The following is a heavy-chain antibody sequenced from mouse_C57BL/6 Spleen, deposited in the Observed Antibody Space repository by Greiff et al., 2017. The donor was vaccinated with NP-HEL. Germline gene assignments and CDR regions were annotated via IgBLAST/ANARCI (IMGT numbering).Heavy chain of an antibody. D-gene: IGHD1-1*01. CDR2: ISSGGSYT. CDR1: GFTFSSYG. Sequence: EVKVVESGGDLVKPGGSLKLSCAASGFTFSSYGMSWVRQTPDKRLEWVATISSGGSYTYYPDSVKGRFTISRDNAKNTLYLQMSSLKSEDTAMYYCARHGYYGSSYEGYYFDYWGQGTTLTVSS. J-gene: IGHJ2*01. V-gene: IGHV5-6*01. CDR3: ARHGYYGSSYEGYYFDY.